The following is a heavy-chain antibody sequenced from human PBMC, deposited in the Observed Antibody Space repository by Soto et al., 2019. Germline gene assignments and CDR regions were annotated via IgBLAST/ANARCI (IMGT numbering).Heavy chain of an antibody. CDR2: INGDGSGT. CDR1: GFTFSGSW. CDR3: ARGIFGSGTANDY. V-gene: IGHV3-74*01. D-gene: IGHD3-10*01. J-gene: IGHJ4*02. Sequence: EVQLVESGGGLVQPGGSLRLSCAASGFTFSGSWMHWVRQAPGKGLVWVSRINGDGSGTSYADFVKGRFTISRDDAKNTLFLQMNGLSADDTAVYYCARGIFGSGTANDYWGQGTLVTVSS.